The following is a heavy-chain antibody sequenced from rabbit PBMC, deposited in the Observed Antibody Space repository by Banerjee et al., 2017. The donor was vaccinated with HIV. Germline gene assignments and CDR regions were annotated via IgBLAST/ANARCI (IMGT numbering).Heavy chain of an antibody. J-gene: IGHJ4*01. CDR3: GSREKLDL. V-gene: IGHV1S43*01. Sequence: QEQLEESGGDLVKPEGSLTLTCTASGFDFSSSYYMYWVRQAPGKGLEWIGCIHTGSGSTWYASWVNGRFTISRSTSLNTVDLQMTSLTAADTATYFCGSREKLDLWGPGTLVTVS. CDR1: GFDFSSSYY. CDR2: IHTGSGST.